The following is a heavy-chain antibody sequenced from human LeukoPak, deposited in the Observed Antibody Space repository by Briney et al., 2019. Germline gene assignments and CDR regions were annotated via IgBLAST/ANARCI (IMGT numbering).Heavy chain of an antibody. CDR3: ARGEHSVDS. CDR1: GGAIRSHY. V-gene: IGHV4-4*07. Sequence: SETLSLTCTVSGGAIRSHYWNWIRQPAGKGLEWIGRIYSSGYTNDNPFLESRITMSVDMSKNQFSLRLDSVTAADTAVYYCARGEHSVDSWGEGMLFTVSS. CDR2: IYSSGYT. J-gene: IGHJ4*02. D-gene: IGHD1/OR15-1a*01.